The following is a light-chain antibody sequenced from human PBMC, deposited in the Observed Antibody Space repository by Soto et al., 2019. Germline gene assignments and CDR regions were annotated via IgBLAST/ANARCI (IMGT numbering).Light chain of an antibody. V-gene: IGKV1-12*01. Sequence: DVQMTQTPSSVSASVGDGVPITCRASARIGSWLAWYQQKPGTAPKLLIYGASKLLGAVPSRFSGSGSETDVALTISSLQPEEVATYYCQQTYSIPHTFGQGTKVEIK. CDR2: GAS. J-gene: IGKJ2*01. CDR3: QQTYSIPHT. CDR1: ARIGSW.